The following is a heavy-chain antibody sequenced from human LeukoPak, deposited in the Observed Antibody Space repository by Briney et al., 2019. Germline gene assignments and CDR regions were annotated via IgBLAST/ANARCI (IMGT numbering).Heavy chain of an antibody. J-gene: IGHJ4*02. V-gene: IGHV4-59*01. CDR3: ARLGGYNDY. D-gene: IGHD5-24*01. Sequence: SETLSLTCTVSDGSIRSYYWSWIRQSPGKGLEWIGYMYYSGSTNYNPSLKSRVTISVDTSKNQFSLNLSSVTAADTAVYYCARLGGYNDYWGQGTLVTVSS. CDR1: DGSIRSYY. CDR2: MYYSGST.